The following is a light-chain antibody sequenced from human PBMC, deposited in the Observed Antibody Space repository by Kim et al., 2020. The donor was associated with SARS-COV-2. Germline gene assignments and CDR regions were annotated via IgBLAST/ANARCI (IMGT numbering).Light chain of an antibody. V-gene: IGLV3-9*01. CDR1: NSGSKN. CDR3: QVWDSSTACV. J-gene: IGLJ3*02. CDR2: RDS. Sequence: VALGKTARITCGVNNSGSKNVHWYQQKPGQVPVLVIYRDSNRPSGIPERFSGSNSGNTATLTISRAQAGDEADYYCQVWDSSTACVFGGGTQLTVL.